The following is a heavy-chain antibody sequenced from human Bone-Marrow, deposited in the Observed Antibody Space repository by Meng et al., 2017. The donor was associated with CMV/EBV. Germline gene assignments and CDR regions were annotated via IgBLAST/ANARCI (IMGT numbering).Heavy chain of an antibody. J-gene: IGHJ6*02. CDR3: ARVAITSHCYGIDV. V-gene: IGHV1-8*02. Sequence: ASVKVSCKASGGTFSSYAISWVRQAPGQGLEWLGWMNPSSGNTGYAHKVQGRVTMTRSTSISTAYMELSSLRSEDTAVYYCARVAITSHCYGIDVWGQGTTVTVSS. CDR2: MNPSSGNT. CDR1: GGTFSSYA.